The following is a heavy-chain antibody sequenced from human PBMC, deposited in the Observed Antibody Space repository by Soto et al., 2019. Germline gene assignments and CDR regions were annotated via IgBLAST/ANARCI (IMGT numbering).Heavy chain of an antibody. CDR1: GFTFSSYS. CDR2: ISSSSSTI. CDR3: ARDLSRVATIRSSGGGY. J-gene: IGHJ4*02. Sequence: EVQLVESGGGLVQPGGSLRLSCAASGFTFSSYSMNWVRQAPGKGLEWVSYISSSSSTIYYADSVKGRFTISRDNAKNSLYLHMNCLRDEDTAVYYCARDLSRVATIRSSGGGYWGQGTLVTVSS. V-gene: IGHV3-48*02. D-gene: IGHD5-12*01.